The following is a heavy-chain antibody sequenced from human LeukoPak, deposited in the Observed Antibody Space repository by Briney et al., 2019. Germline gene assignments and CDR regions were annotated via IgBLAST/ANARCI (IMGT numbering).Heavy chain of an antibody. V-gene: IGHV3-30*04. Sequence: PGGSLRLSCAASGFTFSSYAMHWVRQAPGKGLEWVAVISYDGSNKYYADSVRGRFTISRDNSKNTLYLQMNSLRAEDTAVYYCAKGPKVQLWSNYWGQGTLVTVSS. CDR2: ISYDGSNK. J-gene: IGHJ4*02. CDR3: AKGPKVQLWSNY. CDR1: GFTFSSYA. D-gene: IGHD5-18*01.